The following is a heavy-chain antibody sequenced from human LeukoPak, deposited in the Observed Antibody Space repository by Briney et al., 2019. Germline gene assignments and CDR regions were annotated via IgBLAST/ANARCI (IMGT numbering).Heavy chain of an antibody. D-gene: IGHD6-13*01. CDR2: ISAYNGNT. CDR1: GYTFTSYG. J-gene: IGHJ4*02. CDR3: ARVSGVAAAVRVVDY. V-gene: IGHV1-18*01. Sequence: ASVKVSCKASGYTFTSYGISWVRQAPGQGLEWMGWISAYNGNTNYAQKLQGRVTVTTDTSTSTAYMELRSLRSDDTAVYYCARVSGVAAAVRVVDYWGQGTLVTVSS.